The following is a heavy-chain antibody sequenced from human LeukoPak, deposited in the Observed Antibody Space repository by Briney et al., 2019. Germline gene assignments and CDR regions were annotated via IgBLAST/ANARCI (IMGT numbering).Heavy chain of an antibody. J-gene: IGHJ4*02. CDR2: IIPILGIA. Sequence: GASVKVSCKASGGTFSSYAISWVRQAPGQGLEWMGRIIPILGIANYAQKFQGRVTITADKSTSTAYMKLSSLRSEDTAVYYCARSLPSAGPGRYCSGGSCYSGDDYWGQGTLVTVSS. CDR1: GGTFSSYA. CDR3: ARSLPSAGPGRYCSGGSCYSGDDY. D-gene: IGHD2-15*01. V-gene: IGHV1-69*04.